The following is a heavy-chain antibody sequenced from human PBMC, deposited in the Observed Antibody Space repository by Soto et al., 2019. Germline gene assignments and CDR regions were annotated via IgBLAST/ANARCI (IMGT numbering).Heavy chain of an antibody. Sequence: PSETLSLTCSVSGGSISSRNYYWGWIRQPPGKGLEWIGYIYHSGSTYYNPSLKSRVTISVDRSKNQFSLKLSSVTAADTAVYYCARVPSPWGQGTLVTVSS. CDR1: GGSISSRNYY. V-gene: IGHV4-30-2*01. CDR3: ARVPSP. J-gene: IGHJ5*02. CDR2: IYHSGST.